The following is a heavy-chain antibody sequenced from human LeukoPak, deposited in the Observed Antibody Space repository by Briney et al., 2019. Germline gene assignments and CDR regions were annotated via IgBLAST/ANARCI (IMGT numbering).Heavy chain of an antibody. CDR1: GGSISSSSYY. V-gene: IGHV4-39*07. J-gene: IGHJ3*02. CDR3: ARVDYYDSSGSLGLDAFDI. D-gene: IGHD3-22*01. CDR2: IYYSGST. Sequence: SETLSLTCTVSGGSISSSSYYWGWIRQPPGKGLEWIGSIYYSGSTYYNPSLKSRVTISVDTSKNQFSLKLSSVTAADTAVYYCARVDYYDSSGSLGLDAFDIWGQGTMVTVSS.